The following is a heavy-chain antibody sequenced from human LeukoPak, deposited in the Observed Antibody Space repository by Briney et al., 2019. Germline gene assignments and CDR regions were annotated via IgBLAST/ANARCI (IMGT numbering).Heavy chain of an antibody. Sequence: KVSCKASGGTFSSYAISWVRQAPGQGREWMGRIIPIFGTANYAQKFQGRVTITTDESTSTAYMELRSLRSEDTAVYYCARAHEITYYYGSSGYYSDRFDYWGQGTLVTVSS. D-gene: IGHD3-22*01. CDR1: GGTFSSYA. CDR2: IIPIFGTA. V-gene: IGHV1-69*05. J-gene: IGHJ4*02. CDR3: ARAHEITYYYGSSGYYSDRFDY.